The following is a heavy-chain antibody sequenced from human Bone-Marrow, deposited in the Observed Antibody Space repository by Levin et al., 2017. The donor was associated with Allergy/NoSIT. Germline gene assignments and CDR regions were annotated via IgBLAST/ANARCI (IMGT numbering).Heavy chain of an antibody. CDR3: AKDLSSSWHGGDNFGMDV. D-gene: IGHD6-13*01. CDR1: GFAFDDYG. J-gene: IGHJ6*02. V-gene: IGHV3-9*01. Sequence: QPGGSLRLSCAASGFAFDDYGMHWVRQAPGKGLEWVSGISWNSDIIAYVDSVKGRFTISRDNAKNSLYLQMNSLRSEDTALYYCAKDLSSSWHGGDNFGMDVWGQGTTVTVSS. CDR2: ISWNSDII.